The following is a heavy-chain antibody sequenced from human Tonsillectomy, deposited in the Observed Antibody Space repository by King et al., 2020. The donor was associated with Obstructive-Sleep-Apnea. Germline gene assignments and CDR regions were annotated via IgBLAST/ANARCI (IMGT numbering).Heavy chain of an antibody. V-gene: IGHV3-30*04. D-gene: IGHD6-13*01. Sequence: VQLVESGGGVVQPGRSLRLSCAASGFTFSSYAMHWVRQAPGKGLEWGAVISYDGSNKYYADSVKGRFTISRDNSKNTLYLQMNSLRAEDTAVYYCARGPFGGSSWADAFDIWGQGTMVTVSS. CDR2: ISYDGSNK. CDR1: GFTFSSYA. J-gene: IGHJ3*02. CDR3: ARGPFGGSSWADAFDI.